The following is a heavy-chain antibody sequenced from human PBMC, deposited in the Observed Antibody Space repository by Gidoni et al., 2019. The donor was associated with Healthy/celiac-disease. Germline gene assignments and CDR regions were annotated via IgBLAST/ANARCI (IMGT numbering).Heavy chain of an antibody. D-gene: IGHD6-13*01. CDR2: IYSGGST. Sequence: EVQLVESGGGLIQPGGSLRPSCASSGFTVSSNYMSWVRQAPGKGLEWVSVIYSGGSTYYADSVKGRFTISRDNSKNTLYLQMNSLRAEDTAVYYCARVGIAAAGTVDYWGQGTLVTVSS. J-gene: IGHJ4*02. CDR3: ARVGIAAAGTVDY. V-gene: IGHV3-53*01. CDR1: GFTVSSNY.